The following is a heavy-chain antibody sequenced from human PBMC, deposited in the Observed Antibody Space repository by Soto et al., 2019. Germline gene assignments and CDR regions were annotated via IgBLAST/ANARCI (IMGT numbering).Heavy chain of an antibody. CDR3: AKVSRRTYDILTAIDY. V-gene: IGHV3-23*01. Sequence: GGSLRLSCAASGFTFSSYAMSWVRQAPGKGLEWVSAISGSGGSTYYADSVKGRFTISRDNSKNTLYLQMNSLRAEDTAVYYCAKVSRRTYDILTAIDYWGQGTLVTVSS. J-gene: IGHJ4*02. CDR1: GFTFSSYA. D-gene: IGHD3-9*01. CDR2: ISGSGGST.